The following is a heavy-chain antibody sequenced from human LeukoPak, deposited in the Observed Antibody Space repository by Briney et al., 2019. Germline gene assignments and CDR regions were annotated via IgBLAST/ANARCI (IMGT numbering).Heavy chain of an antibody. CDR3: ASPARPWSGWWDH. J-gene: IGHJ4*02. D-gene: IGHD3-3*01. Sequence: PSETLSLTCAVYGGPFSGSDWSWIRQSPGKGLEWIGEINRSGKTKYNPSLKSRVTISVDTSKNQFSLKLTSVTAADTALYNCASPARPWSGWWDHWGQGTLVTVS. CDR2: INRSGKT. CDR1: GGPFSGSD. V-gene: IGHV4-34*01.